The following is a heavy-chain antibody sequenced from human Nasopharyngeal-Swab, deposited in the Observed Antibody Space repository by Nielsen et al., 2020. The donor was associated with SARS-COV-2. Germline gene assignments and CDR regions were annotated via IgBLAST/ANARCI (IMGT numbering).Heavy chain of an antibody. D-gene: IGHD3-10*01. CDR1: GFTVSSNY. J-gene: IGHJ6*02. Sequence: GESLKISCAASGFTVSSNYMSWVRQAPGKGLEWVSVIYSGGSTYYADSVKGRFTISRDNSKNTLYLQMNSLRAEDTAVYYCARGGMVRGVIITYYYYGMDVWGQGTTVTVSS. V-gene: IGHV3-66*01. CDR2: IYSGGST. CDR3: ARGGMVRGVIITYYYYGMDV.